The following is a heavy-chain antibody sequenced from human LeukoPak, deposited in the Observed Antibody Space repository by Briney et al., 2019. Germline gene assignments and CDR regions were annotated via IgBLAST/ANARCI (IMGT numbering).Heavy chain of an antibody. V-gene: IGHV3-23*01. CDR3: AKARFGDYGPTNFDY. J-gene: IGHJ4*02. CDR2: ISGGGVST. CDR1: GFTFSSYA. Sequence: GSLRLSSAASGFTFSSYAMWVRQAPGKGLEWVSAISGGGVSTYYADFVKGRFTISRDSSKNTLYLQMNSLRAEDTAVYYCAKARFGDYGPTNFDYWGQGTLVTVSS. D-gene: IGHD4-17*01.